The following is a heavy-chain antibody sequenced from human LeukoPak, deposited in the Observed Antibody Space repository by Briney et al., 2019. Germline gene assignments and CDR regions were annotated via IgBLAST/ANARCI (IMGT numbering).Heavy chain of an antibody. Sequence: SVKVSCKASGGSFSSYAISWVRQAPGQGLEWMGRIIPIFGIANYAQKFQGRVTITADKSTSTAYMELSSLRSEDTAVYYCARELMDTAMVTGFGYWGQGTLVTVSS. CDR1: GGSFSSYA. CDR2: IIPIFGIA. J-gene: IGHJ4*02. CDR3: ARELMDTAMVTGFGY. D-gene: IGHD5-18*01. V-gene: IGHV1-69*04.